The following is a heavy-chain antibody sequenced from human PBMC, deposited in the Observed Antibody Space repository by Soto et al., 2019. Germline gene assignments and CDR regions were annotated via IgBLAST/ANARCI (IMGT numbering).Heavy chain of an antibody. CDR2: IYYSGYT. D-gene: IGHD6-6*01. Sequence: SETLSITSTVSGGSISSSSYYWGWIRQPPGKGLEWIGSIYYSGYTYYNPSLKSRVTISVDTSKNQFSLKLSSVTAAGTAVYYCARHAMEQLGIVIWFDPWGQGTLVTVSS. J-gene: IGHJ5*02. CDR3: ARHAMEQLGIVIWFDP. V-gene: IGHV4-39*01. CDR1: GGSISSSSYY.